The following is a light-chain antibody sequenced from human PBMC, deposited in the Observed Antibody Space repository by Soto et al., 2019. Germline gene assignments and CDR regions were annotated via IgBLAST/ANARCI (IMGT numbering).Light chain of an antibody. CDR2: AAS. CDR3: QQYYSYPRT. CDR1: QDIRSY. J-gene: IGKJ2*01. Sequence: AIRMTQSPSSFSASTGDRVTITCRASQDIRSYLAWYQQKPGKAPNLLIYAASTLQSGVPSRFSGSGSGTEFSLTISRLQSEDFTTYYCQQYYSYPRTFGQGTKLEIK. V-gene: IGKV1-8*01.